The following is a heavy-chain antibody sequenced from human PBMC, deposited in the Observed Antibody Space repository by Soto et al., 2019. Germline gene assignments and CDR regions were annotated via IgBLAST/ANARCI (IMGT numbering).Heavy chain of an antibody. Sequence: PGGSLRLSCAASGVSFNSYDMHWVRQAPGKGPEWVAIISYDGSNTYYSDSVRGRFTISRDNSKDTLYLQMHSLRSEDTAIYYCARISRSCSVGGCHAWGQGTQVTVSS. CDR1: GVSFNSYD. V-gene: IGHV3-30*03. CDR3: ARISRSCSVGGCHA. D-gene: IGHD2-15*01. J-gene: IGHJ5*02. CDR2: ISYDGSNT.